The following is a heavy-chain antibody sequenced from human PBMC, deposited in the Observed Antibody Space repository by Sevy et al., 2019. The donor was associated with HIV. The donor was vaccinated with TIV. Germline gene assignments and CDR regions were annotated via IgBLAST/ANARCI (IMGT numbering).Heavy chain of an antibody. CDR2: ISYDGSNK. D-gene: IGHD3-9*01. CDR1: GFTFSSYA. V-gene: IGHV3-30*04. CDR3: ARDAFTVRYDILTGYYGEYYYYGMDV. J-gene: IGHJ6*02. Sequence: GGSLRLSCAASGFTFSSYAMHWVRQAPGKGLEWVAVISYDGSNKYYADSVKGRFTISRDNSKNTLYLQMNSLRAEDTAVYYCARDAFTVRYDILTGYYGEYYYYGMDVWGQGTTVTVSS.